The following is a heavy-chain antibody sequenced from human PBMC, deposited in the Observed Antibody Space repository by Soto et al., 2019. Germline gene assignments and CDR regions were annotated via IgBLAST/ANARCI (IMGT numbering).Heavy chain of an antibody. J-gene: IGHJ4*02. CDR3: ARELRIPAAGTVDY. CDR1: GFTVSSNY. V-gene: IGHV3-66*01. CDR2: IYSDGNT. Sequence: EVQLVESGGGLVQPGGSLRLSCAVSGFTVSSNYMTWVRQAPGKGLEWVSIIYSDGNTYYADSVKGRFTISIDNSKNTVYLQMNSLRAEDWAVYYCARELRIPAAGTVDYWGQGTLGTVSS. D-gene: IGHD6-13*01.